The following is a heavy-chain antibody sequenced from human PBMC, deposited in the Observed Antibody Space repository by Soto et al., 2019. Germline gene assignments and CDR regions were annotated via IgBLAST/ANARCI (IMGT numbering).Heavy chain of an antibody. D-gene: IGHD6-6*01. Sequence: SETLCLTCTVSGGSISSYYWSWIRQPPGKGLEWIGYIYYSGSTNYNPSLKSRVTISVDTSKNQFSLKLSSVTAADTAVYYCARTRSSSSKVDIYFDYWGQGTLVTVSS. V-gene: IGHV4-59*01. J-gene: IGHJ4*02. CDR1: GGSISSYY. CDR3: ARTRSSSSKVDIYFDY. CDR2: IYYSGST.